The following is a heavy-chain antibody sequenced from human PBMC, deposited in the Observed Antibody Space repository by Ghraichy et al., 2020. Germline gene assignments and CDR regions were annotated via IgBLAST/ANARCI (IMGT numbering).Heavy chain of an antibody. D-gene: IGHD3-10*01. CDR1: GGSISTYY. Sequence: SETLSLTCTVSGGSISTYYWNWIRQPPGKALEWIGYIYYSGSTIYNPSLKSRVSISVDTSKKQFSLKLTSVTAADTAVYYCARGPTPMALRVGGWYFDLWGRGTLVTVSS. CDR2: IYYSGST. CDR3: ARGPTPMALRVGGWYFDL. J-gene: IGHJ2*01. V-gene: IGHV4-59*01.